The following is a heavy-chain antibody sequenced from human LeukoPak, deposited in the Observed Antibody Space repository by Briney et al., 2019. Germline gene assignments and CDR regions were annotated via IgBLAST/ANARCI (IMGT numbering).Heavy chain of an antibody. Sequence: PGGSLRLSCAASGVTVSSNYMSWVRQAPGKGLEWVSVIYSGGSTYYADSVKGRFTISRHNSKNTLYLQMNSLRSDDTAVYYCARDTTRSGWQLYYYGMDVWGQGTTVTVSS. J-gene: IGHJ6*02. D-gene: IGHD6-19*01. CDR2: IYSGGST. V-gene: IGHV3-53*04. CDR3: ARDTTRSGWQLYYYGMDV. CDR1: GVTVSSNY.